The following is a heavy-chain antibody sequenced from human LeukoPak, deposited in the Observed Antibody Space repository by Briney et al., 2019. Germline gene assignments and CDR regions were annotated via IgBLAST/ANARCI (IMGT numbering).Heavy chain of an antibody. CDR2: ISAYNGNT. J-gene: IGHJ4*02. D-gene: IGHD3-22*01. V-gene: IGHV1-18*01. Sequence: ASVKVSCKASGYTFTSYGISWARQAPGQGLEWMGWISAYNGNTNYAQKLQGRVTMTTDTSTSTAYMELRSLRSDDTAVYYCARDATYYDSSGLDYWGQGTLVTVSS. CDR1: GYTFTSYG. CDR3: ARDATYYDSSGLDY.